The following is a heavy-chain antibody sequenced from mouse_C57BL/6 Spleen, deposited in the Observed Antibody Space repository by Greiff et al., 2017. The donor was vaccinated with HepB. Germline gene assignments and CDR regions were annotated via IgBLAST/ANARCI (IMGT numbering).Heavy chain of an antibody. CDR3: ARYIYYGSSKRGAMDY. J-gene: IGHJ4*01. CDR2: IRNKANGYTT. D-gene: IGHD1-1*01. CDR1: GFTFTDYY. Sequence: EVKLVESGGGLVQPGGSLSLSCAASGFTFTDYYMSWVRQPPGKALEWLGFIRNKANGYTTEYSASVKGRFTISRDNSQSILYLQMNALRAEDSATDYCARYIYYGSSKRGAMDYWGQGTSVTVSS. V-gene: IGHV7-3*01.